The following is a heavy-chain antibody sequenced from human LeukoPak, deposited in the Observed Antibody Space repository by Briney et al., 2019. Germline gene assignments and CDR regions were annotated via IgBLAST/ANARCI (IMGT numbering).Heavy chain of an antibody. V-gene: IGHV3-30-3*01. CDR1: GFTFSSFT. Sequence: GRSLRLSCSASGFTFSSFTMHWVRQSPDKGLEWMTVISFDGSNKYYSDSVKGRFTISRDNSRNTLYLQMNSLRAEDTAVYFCARSGHIMMETAPKLYFDHWGQGTLVSVSS. CDR3: ARSGHIMMETAPKLYFDH. J-gene: IGHJ4*02. D-gene: IGHD2-21*02. CDR2: ISFDGSNK.